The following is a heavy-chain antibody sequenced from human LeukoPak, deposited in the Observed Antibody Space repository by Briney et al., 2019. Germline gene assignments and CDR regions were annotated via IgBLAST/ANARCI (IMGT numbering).Heavy chain of an antibody. CDR1: DGSISSGDYF. CDR3: ARDRVLRRDGYSSRYFYYGMDV. D-gene: IGHD5-24*01. CDR2: IYYSGST. J-gene: IGHJ6*02. V-gene: IGHV4-31*03. Sequence: PSQTLSLTCTVSDGSISSGDYFWSWIRQHPGKGLEWIGYIYYSGSTYYNPSLKSRVTISVDTSKNQFSLRLSSVTAADTAMYYCARDRVLRRDGYSSRYFYYGMDVWGQGTTVTVSS.